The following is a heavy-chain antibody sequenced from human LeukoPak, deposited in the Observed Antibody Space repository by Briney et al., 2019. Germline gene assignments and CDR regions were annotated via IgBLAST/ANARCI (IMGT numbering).Heavy chain of an antibody. V-gene: IGHV5-51*01. CDR1: GYSFTSYW. CDR3: ARRGVGYCSGGNCYGSYCFDY. Sequence: GESLKISCQGSGYSFTSYWIGWVRQMPGKGLEWMGIIYPGDSDTRYSPSFQGQVSISVDKSISTAYLQWSSLKASDTAMYYCARRGVGYCSGGNCYGSYCFDYWGQGTLVTVSS. D-gene: IGHD2-15*01. J-gene: IGHJ4*02. CDR2: IYPGDSDT.